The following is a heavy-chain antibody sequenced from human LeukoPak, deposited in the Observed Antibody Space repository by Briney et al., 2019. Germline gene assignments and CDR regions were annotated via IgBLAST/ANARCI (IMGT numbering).Heavy chain of an antibody. CDR2: ISYDGSNK. Sequence: GGSLRLSCAASGFTFSSYAMHWVRQAPGKGLEWVAVISYDGSNKYYADSVKGRFTISGDNSKNTLYLQMNSLRAEDTAVYYCARGGLGYSGYDRPSGYWGQGTLVTVSS. CDR1: GFTFSSYA. V-gene: IGHV3-30-3*01. CDR3: ARGGLGYSGYDRPSGY. D-gene: IGHD5-12*01. J-gene: IGHJ4*02.